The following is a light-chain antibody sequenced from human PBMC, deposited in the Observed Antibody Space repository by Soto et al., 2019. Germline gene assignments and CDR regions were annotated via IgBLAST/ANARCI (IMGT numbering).Light chain of an antibody. J-gene: IGKJ4*01. V-gene: IGKV3-20*01. Sequence: IMLAQSPCTLSLSTEERATLSCRASQSVSSSYLAWYQQKPGQAPRLLIYGASSRATGIPDRFSGSGSGTDFTLTISRLEPEYFAVYYCQQYGSSALTFGGGTKVDI. CDR1: QSVSSSY. CDR3: QQYGSSALT. CDR2: GAS.